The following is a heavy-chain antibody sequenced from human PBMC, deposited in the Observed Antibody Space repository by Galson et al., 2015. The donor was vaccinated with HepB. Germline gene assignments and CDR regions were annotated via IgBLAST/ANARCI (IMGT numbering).Heavy chain of an antibody. V-gene: IGHV3-33*01. Sequence: SLRLSCAASGFTFSNYGMHWVRQAPGKGLEWVAVIWYDGSYKYYADSVKGRFTISRDDSKKMLYLQMNSLRAEDTAVYKCARDISSSWYDYWGQGTLVTVSS. CDR3: ARDISSSWYDY. CDR2: IWYDGSYK. D-gene: IGHD6-13*01. J-gene: IGHJ4*02. CDR1: GFTFSNYG.